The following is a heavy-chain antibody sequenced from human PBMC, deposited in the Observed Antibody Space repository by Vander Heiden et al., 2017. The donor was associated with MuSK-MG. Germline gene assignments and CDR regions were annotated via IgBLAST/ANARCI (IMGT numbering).Heavy chain of an antibody. V-gene: IGHV1-69*01. J-gene: IGHJ4*02. Sequence: QVQLVQSGAEVKKPGSSVKVSCKASVGTFSSYAISWVRQAPGQGLEWMGGIIPIFGTANYAQKFQGRVTITADESTSTAYMELSSLRSEDTAVYYCARGLTPYYYDSSGTPEDYWGQGTLVTVSS. CDR3: ARGLTPYYYDSSGTPEDY. CDR2: IIPIFGTA. CDR1: VGTFSSYA. D-gene: IGHD3-22*01.